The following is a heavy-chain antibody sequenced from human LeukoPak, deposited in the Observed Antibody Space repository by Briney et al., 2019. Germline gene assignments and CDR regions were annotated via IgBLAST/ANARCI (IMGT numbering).Heavy chain of an antibody. V-gene: IGHV1-46*01. D-gene: IGHD6-13*01. CDR1: GYTFTSYY. Sequence: GASVKVSCKASGYTFTSYYMHWVRQAPGQGLEWMGIINPSGGSTSYAQKFQGRVTMTRDTPTSTIYMELSSLRSEDTAVYYCARDYGALASSRLEYYFDYWGQGTLVTVSS. J-gene: IGHJ4*02. CDR2: INPSGGST. CDR3: ARDYGALASSRLEYYFDY.